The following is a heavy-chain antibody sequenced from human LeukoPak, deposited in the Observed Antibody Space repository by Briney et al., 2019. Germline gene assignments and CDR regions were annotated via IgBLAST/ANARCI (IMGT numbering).Heavy chain of an antibody. J-gene: IGHJ2*01. V-gene: IGHV4-61*01. CDR2: IHYSGST. CDR3: AGYGNYWDWYFDL. CDR1: GGSISTTNYY. Sequence: SETLSLTCTVSGGSISTTNYYWSWIRQPPGKGLEWIGYIHYSGSTNHNPSLKSRVTISIDTSKNQISLRLTSVTAADTAVYYCAGYGNYWDWYFDLWGRGTLVTVSS. D-gene: IGHD4-11*01.